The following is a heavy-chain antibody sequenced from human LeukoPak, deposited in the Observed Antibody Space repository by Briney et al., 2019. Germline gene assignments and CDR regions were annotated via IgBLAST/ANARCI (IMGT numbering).Heavy chain of an antibody. CDR3: AGRFYSSGWYLDY. V-gene: IGHV4-4*02. J-gene: IGHJ4*02. Sequence: PSETLSLTCTVSGGSISNNNWWSWVRQPPGKGLEWIGEIYHGGNTYYNPSLKSRVTISVDKSKNQFSLKLSSVTAADTAVYYCAGRFYSSGWYLDYWGQGTLVTVSS. CDR1: GGSISNNNW. D-gene: IGHD6-19*01. CDR2: IYHGGNT.